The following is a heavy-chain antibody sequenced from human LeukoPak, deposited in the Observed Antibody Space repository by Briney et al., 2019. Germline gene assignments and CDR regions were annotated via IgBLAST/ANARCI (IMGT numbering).Heavy chain of an antibody. CDR2: IKSKTDGGTT. CDR3: TSFTISSGFP. CDR1: GFTFSSYG. Sequence: PGRSLRLSCAASGFTFSSYGMHWVRQAPGKGLGWVGRIKSKTDGGTTDYAAPVKGRFSISRDDSTNTLYLQMNSLKAEDTAVYYCTSFTISSGFPWGQGTLVTVSS. D-gene: IGHD6-6*01. V-gene: IGHV3-15*07. J-gene: IGHJ5*02.